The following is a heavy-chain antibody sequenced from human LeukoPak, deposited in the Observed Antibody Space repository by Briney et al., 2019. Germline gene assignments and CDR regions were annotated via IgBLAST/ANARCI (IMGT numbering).Heavy chain of an antibody. D-gene: IGHD5-24*01. CDR2: MNPNSGNT. V-gene: IGHV1-8*01. Sequence: GASVKVSCKASGYTFTSYDINWVRQATGQGLEWMGWMNPNSGNTGYAQKFQGRVTMTRNTPISTAYMELSSLRSEDTAVYYCAVIPVEMATIRNFDYWGQGTLVTVSS. CDR1: GYTFTSYD. CDR3: AVIPVEMATIRNFDY. J-gene: IGHJ4*02.